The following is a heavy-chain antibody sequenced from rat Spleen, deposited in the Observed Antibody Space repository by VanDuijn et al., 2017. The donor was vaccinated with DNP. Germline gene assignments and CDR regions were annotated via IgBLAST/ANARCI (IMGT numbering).Heavy chain of an antibody. CDR1: GFTFSDYY. V-gene: IGHV5-7*01. Sequence: EVQLVESGGGPVQPGRSLKLSCAASGFTFSDYYMAWVRQAPKKGLEWVASISYEGSNTYYRDSVKGRFTISRDNAKSTLYLQMDSLRSEDTATYYGASRPPPTRGPFDYWGQGVLVTVSS. CDR3: ASRPPPTRGPFDY. CDR2: ISYEGSNT. D-gene: IGHD1-4*01. J-gene: IGHJ2*01.